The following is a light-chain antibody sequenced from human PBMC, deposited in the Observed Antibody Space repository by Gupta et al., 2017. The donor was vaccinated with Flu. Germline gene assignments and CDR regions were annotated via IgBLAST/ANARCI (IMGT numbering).Light chain of an antibody. CDR1: TSNIGSNT. CDR3: AARDDSLNGWV. V-gene: IGLV1-44*01. Sequence: SVLPQPPSASGPPGQRVTISSSRSTSNIGSNTVNWYQQHPGTAPKLLIYSNNQRRSGVPDRFSGSKSGTAAALAISRLQAEDEADYYCAARDDSLNGWVFGGGTKLTVL. J-gene: IGLJ3*02. CDR2: SNN.